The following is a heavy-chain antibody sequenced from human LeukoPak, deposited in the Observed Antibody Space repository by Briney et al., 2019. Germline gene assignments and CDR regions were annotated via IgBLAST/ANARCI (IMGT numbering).Heavy chain of an antibody. V-gene: IGHV1-46*01. CDR1: GYTFTSYY. CDR2: INPSGGST. Sequence: ASVKVSCKASGYTFTSYYMHWVRQAPGQGLEWMGIINPSGGSTSYAQKFQGRVTMTRDTSTSTVYMELSSLRSEDTAVYYCARGPVVVVPAATWSWFDPWGQGTLVTVSS. D-gene: IGHD2-2*01. CDR3: ARGPVVVVPAATWSWFDP. J-gene: IGHJ5*02.